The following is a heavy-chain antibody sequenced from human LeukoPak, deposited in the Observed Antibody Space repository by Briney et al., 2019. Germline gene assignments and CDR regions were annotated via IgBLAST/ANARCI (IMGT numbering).Heavy chain of an antibody. V-gene: IGHV1-69*05. Sequence: SVKVSCKASGGTFNTYAISWVRQAPGQGLEWMGRFIPIFGTANYAQKFQGRVSITTDESTSTAYMQLSSLRSEDTAMYYCARDLGITGTYDNHCFDYWGQGTLVTVSS. D-gene: IGHD1-7*01. CDR3: ARDLGITGTYDNHCFDY. CDR1: GGTFNTYA. CDR2: FIPIFGTA. J-gene: IGHJ4*02.